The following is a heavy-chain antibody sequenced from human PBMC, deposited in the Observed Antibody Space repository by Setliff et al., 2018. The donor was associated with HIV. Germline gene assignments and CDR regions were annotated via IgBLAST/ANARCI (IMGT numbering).Heavy chain of an antibody. Sequence: ASVKVSCKASGYTFTSFGITWVRQAPGQGLEWMGWISAYSGNTNYAQKLQGRVTMTTDTSTSTAYMELRSLRSDDTAVYYCARVIPDYGDYYFDYWGQGTLVTVSS. D-gene: IGHD4-17*01. CDR2: ISAYSGNT. V-gene: IGHV1-18*01. J-gene: IGHJ4*02. CDR1: GYTFTSFG. CDR3: ARVIPDYGDYYFDY.